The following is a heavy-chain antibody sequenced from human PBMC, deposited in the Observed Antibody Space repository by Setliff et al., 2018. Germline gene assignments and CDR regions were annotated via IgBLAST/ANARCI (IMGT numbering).Heavy chain of an antibody. D-gene: IGHD3-10*02. Sequence: PSETLSLTCSVSGGSISSGSDYWTWIRQPAGKGLEWIGHIYTSGSTNYNPSLKSRVTISVDTSKNQFSLRLSSVTAADTAVYYCARVLFGDLFSWFDPWGQGTLVT. J-gene: IGHJ5*02. CDR2: IYTSGST. V-gene: IGHV4-61*09. CDR1: GGSISSGSDY. CDR3: ARVLFGDLFSWFDP.